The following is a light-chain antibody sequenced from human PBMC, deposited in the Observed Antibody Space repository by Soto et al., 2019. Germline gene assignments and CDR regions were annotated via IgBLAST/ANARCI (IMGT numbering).Light chain of an antibody. V-gene: IGKV1-12*01. CDR2: AAA. CDR1: QGISSW. Sequence: IQMTQSPSSVSASVGDRVTITCRASQGISSWLAWYQQKPGRAPKLLIYAAASLPSGVPSECCGSSAWTDFTLTISGRLQEDFSTYYCQQANSFPSTFGQGTRLETK. CDR3: QQANSFPST. J-gene: IGKJ5*01.